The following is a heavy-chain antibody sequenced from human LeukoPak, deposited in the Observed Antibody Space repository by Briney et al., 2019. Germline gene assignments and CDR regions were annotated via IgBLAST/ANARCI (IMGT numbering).Heavy chain of an antibody. CDR2: INPNSGGT. CDR1: GYTFTGYY. Sequence: EASVKVSCKASGYTFTGYYMHWVRQAPGQGLEWMGWINPNSGGTNYARKFQGRVTMTRDTSISTAYMELSRLRSDDTAVYYCARVIAARRGAFDIWGQGTMVTVSS. CDR3: ARVIAARRGAFDI. J-gene: IGHJ3*02. D-gene: IGHD6-6*01. V-gene: IGHV1-2*02.